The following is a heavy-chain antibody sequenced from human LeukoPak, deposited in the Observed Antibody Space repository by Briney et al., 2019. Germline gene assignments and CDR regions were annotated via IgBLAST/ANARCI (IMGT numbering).Heavy chain of an antibody. CDR3: ARGLGGNYPGN. J-gene: IGHJ4*02. Sequence: HAASVKVTCKASGYTFTNYGISWVRQAPGQGLEWMGWISTYSGNTNYAQKLQGRVTMTRDTSTSTAYMQLRSLRSDDTAVYYCARGLGGNYPGNWGQGTQVTVSS. CDR1: GYTFTNYG. D-gene: IGHD2-21*01. CDR2: ISTYSGNT. V-gene: IGHV1-18*01.